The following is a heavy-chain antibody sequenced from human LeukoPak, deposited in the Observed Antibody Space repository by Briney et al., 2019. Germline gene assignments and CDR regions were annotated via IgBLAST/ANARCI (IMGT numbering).Heavy chain of an antibody. D-gene: IGHD6-19*01. Sequence: PGGSLRLSCAASGFTFRSYSMNWVRQAPGKGLEWVSSISSSSSYIYYADSVKGRFTISRDNAKNSLYLQMNSLRAEDTAVYYCARVSRYSSGSFDYWGQGTLVTVSS. J-gene: IGHJ4*02. CDR1: GFTFRSYS. CDR2: ISSSSSYI. CDR3: ARVSRYSSGSFDY. V-gene: IGHV3-21*01.